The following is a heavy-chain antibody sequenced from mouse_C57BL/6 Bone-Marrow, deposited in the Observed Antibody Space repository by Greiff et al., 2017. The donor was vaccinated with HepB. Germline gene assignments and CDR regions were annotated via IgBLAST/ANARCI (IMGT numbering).Heavy chain of an antibody. CDR3: ARGRWLLWFAY. CDR2: IYPRSGNT. CDR1: GYTFTSYG. J-gene: IGHJ3*01. Sequence: VQVVESGAELARPGASVKLSCKASGYTFTSYGISWVKQRTGQGLEWIGEIYPRSGNTYYNEKFKGKATLTADKSSSTAYMELRSLTSEDSAVYFCARGRWLLWFAYWGQGTLVTVSA. V-gene: IGHV1-81*01. D-gene: IGHD2-3*01.